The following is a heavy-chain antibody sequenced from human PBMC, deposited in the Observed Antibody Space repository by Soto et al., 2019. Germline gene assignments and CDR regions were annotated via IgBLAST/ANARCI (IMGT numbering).Heavy chain of an antibody. J-gene: IGHJ4*02. V-gene: IGHV4-38-2*02. CDR3: ARDGLKGYDFWSGYSLFDY. D-gene: IGHD3-3*01. CDR1: GYSISSGYY. CDR2: IYHSGST. Sequence: PSETLSLTCPVSGYSISSGYYWGWIRQPPGKGLEWIGSIYHSGSTYYNPSLKSRVTISVDTSKNQFSLKLSSVTAADTAVYYCARDGLKGYDFWSGYSLFDYWGQGTLVTVSS.